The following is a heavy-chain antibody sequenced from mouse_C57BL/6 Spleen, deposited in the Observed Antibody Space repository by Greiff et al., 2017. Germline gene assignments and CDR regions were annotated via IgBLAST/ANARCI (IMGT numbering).Heavy chain of an antibody. V-gene: IGHV1-53*01. D-gene: IGHD2-2*01. CDR1: GYTFTSYW. CDR3: AKGVTTRKVVGFAY. Sequence: QVQLQQSGTELVKPGASVKLSCKASGYTFTSYWMHWVKQRPGQGLEWIGNINPSNGGTNYNEKFKSKATLTVDKSSSTAYMQLSSLTSEYSAVYYCAKGVTTRKVVGFAYWGQGTLVTVSA. J-gene: IGHJ3*01. CDR2: INPSNGGT.